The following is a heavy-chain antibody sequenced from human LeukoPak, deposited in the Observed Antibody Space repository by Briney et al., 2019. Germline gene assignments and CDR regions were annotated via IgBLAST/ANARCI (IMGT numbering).Heavy chain of an antibody. CDR2: ISSSSS. Sequence: GGSLRLSCAASGFTFSSYSMNWVRQAPGKGLEWVSSISSSSSYYADSVKGRFTISRDNAKNSPYLQMNSLRAEDTAVYYCARAYIAVAGSGLGYWGQGTLVTVSS. CDR1: GFTFSSYS. V-gene: IGHV3-21*01. D-gene: IGHD6-19*01. CDR3: ARAYIAVAGSGLGY. J-gene: IGHJ4*02.